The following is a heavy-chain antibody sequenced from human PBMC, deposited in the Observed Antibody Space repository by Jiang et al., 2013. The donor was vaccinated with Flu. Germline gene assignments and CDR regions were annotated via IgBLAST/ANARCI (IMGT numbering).Heavy chain of an antibody. J-gene: IGHJ6*02. Sequence: VQLLESGGGLVQPGGSLRLSRAASGFTFSSYAMSWVRQAPGKGLEWVSAISGSGGSTYYADSVKGRFTISRDNSKNTLYLQMNSLRAEDTAVYYCAKSSREWEPYYYYGMDVWGQGTTVTVSS. CDR2: ISGSGGST. D-gene: IGHD1-26*01. V-gene: IGHV3-23*01. CDR1: GFTFSSYA. CDR3: AKSSREWEPYYYYGMDV.